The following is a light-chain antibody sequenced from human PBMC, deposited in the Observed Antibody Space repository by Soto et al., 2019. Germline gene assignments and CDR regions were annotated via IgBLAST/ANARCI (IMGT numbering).Light chain of an antibody. CDR2: EVS. CDR1: SSDIGSHNL. V-gene: IGLV2-23*02. CDR3: CSYAGTSTFDV. J-gene: IGLJ1*01. Sequence: QSVLTQPASVSGSPGQSITISCTGTSSDIGSHNLVSWYQEHPGKAPKLMIYEVSKRPSGVSNRFSGSKSGNTASLTMSGLQAEDESDYYCCSYAGTSTFDVFGAGTKVTVL.